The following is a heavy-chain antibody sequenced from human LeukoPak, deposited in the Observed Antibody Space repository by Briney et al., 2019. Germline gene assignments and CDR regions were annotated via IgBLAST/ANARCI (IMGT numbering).Heavy chain of an antibody. CDR2: FDPEDGET. Sequence: ASVKVSCKASGYTFTSYYMHWVRQAPGKGLEWMGGFDPEDGETIYAQKFQGRVTMTEDTSTDTAYMELSSLRSEDTAVYYCATEGGAVAGLFDYWGQGTLVTVSS. CDR3: ATEGGAVAGLFDY. CDR1: GYTFTSYY. D-gene: IGHD6-19*01. V-gene: IGHV1-24*01. J-gene: IGHJ4*02.